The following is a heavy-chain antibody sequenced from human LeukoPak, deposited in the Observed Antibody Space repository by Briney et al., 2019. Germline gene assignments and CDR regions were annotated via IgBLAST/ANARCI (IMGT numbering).Heavy chain of an antibody. CDR1: GGSFGGYY. V-gene: IGHV4-34*01. J-gene: IGHJ4*02. Sequence: SETLSLTCAVYGGSFGGYYWSWIRQPPGKGLEWIGEINHSGSTNYNPSLKSRVTISVDTSKNQFSLKLSSVTAADTAVYYCASYSGYDSEGDYWGQGTLVTVSS. D-gene: IGHD5-12*01. CDR3: ASYSGYDSEGDY. CDR2: INHSGST.